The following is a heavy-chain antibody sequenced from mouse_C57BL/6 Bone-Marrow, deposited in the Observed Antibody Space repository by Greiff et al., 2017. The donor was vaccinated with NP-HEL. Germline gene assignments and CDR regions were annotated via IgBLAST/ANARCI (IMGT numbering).Heavy chain of an antibody. J-gene: IGHJ1*03. CDR3: VSLHSGYFDV. CDR1: GFSFNTYA. Sequence: EVQLVESGGGLVQPKGSLKLSCAASGFSFNTYAMNWVRQAPGKGLEWVARIRSKSNNYATYYADSVKDRFTISRDDSESMLYLQMNNLKTEDTAMYYCVSLHSGYFDVWGTGTTVTVSS. CDR2: IRSKSNNYAT. V-gene: IGHV10-1*01.